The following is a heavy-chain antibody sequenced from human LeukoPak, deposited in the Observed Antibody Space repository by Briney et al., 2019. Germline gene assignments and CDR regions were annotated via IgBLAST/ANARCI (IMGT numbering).Heavy chain of an antibody. D-gene: IGHD3-10*01. CDR3: GRSRNYYGSGSYRLDYYYYMDV. CDR1: GGSFSGYY. Sequence: SETLSLTCAVHGGSFSGYYWSWIRQPPGKGLEWMGQINHSGSTNDNPSLKGRVTISVDTSKNQFSLKLSSVTAADTAVYFCGRSRNYYGSGSYRLDYYYYMDVWGRGTTVTVSS. V-gene: IGHV4-34*01. J-gene: IGHJ6*03. CDR2: INHSGST.